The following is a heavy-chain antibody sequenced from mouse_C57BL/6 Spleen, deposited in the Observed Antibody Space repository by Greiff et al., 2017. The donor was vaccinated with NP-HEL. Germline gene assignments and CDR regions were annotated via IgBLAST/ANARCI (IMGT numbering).Heavy chain of an antibody. V-gene: IGHV1-15*01. CDR3: ADYYGSSEAWFAY. J-gene: IGHJ3*01. CDR2: IDPETGGT. CDR1: GYTFTDYE. Sequence: VQLQQSGAELVRPGASVTLSCKASGYTFTDYEMHWVKQTPVHGLEWIGAIDPETGGTSYNQKFKGKAILTADKSSSTAYMELRSLTSEDSAVYYCADYYGSSEAWFAYWGQGTLVTVSA. D-gene: IGHD1-1*01.